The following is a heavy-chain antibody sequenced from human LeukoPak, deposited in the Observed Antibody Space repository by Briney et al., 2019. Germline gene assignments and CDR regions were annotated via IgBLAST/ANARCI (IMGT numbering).Heavy chain of an antibody. J-gene: IGHJ4*02. Sequence: ASVKVSCKASGGTFSSYAISWVRQAPGQGLEWMGGIIPIFGTANYAQKFQGRVTITADKSTSTAYMELSSLRSEDTAVYYCARVVGAAGSYDYWGQGTLVTVSS. CDR2: IIPIFGTA. CDR1: GGTFSSYA. V-gene: IGHV1-69*06. CDR3: ARVVGAAGSYDY. D-gene: IGHD1-26*01.